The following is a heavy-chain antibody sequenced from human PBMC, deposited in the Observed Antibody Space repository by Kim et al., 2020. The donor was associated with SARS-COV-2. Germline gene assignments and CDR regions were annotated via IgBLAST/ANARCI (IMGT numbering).Heavy chain of an antibody. V-gene: IGHV3-23*03. Sequence: GGSLRLSCAASGFTFSSYAMSWVRQAPGKGLEWVSVIYSGGSNTYYADSVKGRFTISRDNSKNTLYLQMNSLRAEDTAVYYCAKDDCSSTSCSHYFQYWGQGTLVTVSS. CDR2: IYSGGSNT. J-gene: IGHJ4*02. CDR3: AKDDCSSTSCSHYFQY. D-gene: IGHD2-2*01. CDR1: GFTFSSYA.